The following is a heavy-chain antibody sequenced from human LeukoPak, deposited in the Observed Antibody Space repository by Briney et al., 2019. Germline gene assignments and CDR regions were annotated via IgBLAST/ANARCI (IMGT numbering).Heavy chain of an antibody. Sequence: GGSLRLSCAASGFTFSDHYMDWVRQAPGKGPEWIGHTKNKANSYSTEYAASVKGRFTISRDDSENSLYLQMNSLKTEDTAVYYCARRGYSGYDFNDYWGQGTLVTVSS. J-gene: IGHJ4*02. CDR3: ARRGYSGYDFNDY. D-gene: IGHD5-12*01. CDR1: GFTFSDHY. CDR2: TKNKANSYST. V-gene: IGHV3-72*01.